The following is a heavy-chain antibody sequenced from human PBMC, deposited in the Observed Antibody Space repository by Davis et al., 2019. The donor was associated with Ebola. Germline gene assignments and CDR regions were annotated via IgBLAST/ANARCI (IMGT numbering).Heavy chain of an antibody. CDR3: AKDENMVTSIAAVFDY. D-gene: IGHD6-6*01. V-gene: IGHV3-23*01. CDR1: GFTFSSYA. J-gene: IGHJ4*02. CDR2: ISGSGGST. Sequence: GESLKISCAASGFTFSSYAMHWVRQAPGKGLEWVSDISGSGGSTYYADSVKGRFTISRDNSKNTLYLQMNSLRAEDTAVYYCAKDENMVTSIAAVFDYWGQGTLVTVSS.